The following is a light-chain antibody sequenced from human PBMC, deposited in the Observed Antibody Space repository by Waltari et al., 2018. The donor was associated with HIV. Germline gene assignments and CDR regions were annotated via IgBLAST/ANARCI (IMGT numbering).Light chain of an antibody. CDR1: QSVSSN. V-gene: IGKV3-15*01. CDR3: QQYNNWPRT. J-gene: IGKJ2*01. CDR2: GAS. Sequence: ERVMTQSPATLSVSPGERATLSCRASQSVSSNLAWYQQKPGRAPRLLIYGASTRATGSPARFSGSGSGTEFTLTISGLQSEDFAVYYCQQYNNWPRTFGQGTKLEIK.